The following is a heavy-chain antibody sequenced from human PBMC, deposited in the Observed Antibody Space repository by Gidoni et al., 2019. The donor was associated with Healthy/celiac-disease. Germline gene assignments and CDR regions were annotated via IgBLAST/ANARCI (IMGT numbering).Heavy chain of an antibody. Sequence: GRFTISRDNSKNTLYLQMNSLRAEDTAVYYCVPPLGTDWGQGTLVTVSS. CDR3: VPPLGTD. V-gene: IGHV3-30*03. J-gene: IGHJ4*02. D-gene: IGHD2-21*02.